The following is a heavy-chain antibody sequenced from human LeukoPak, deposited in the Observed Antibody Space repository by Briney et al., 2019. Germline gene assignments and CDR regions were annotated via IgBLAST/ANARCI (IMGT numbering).Heavy chain of an antibody. D-gene: IGHD3-16*02. Sequence: GGSLRLSCAASGFTFSHAWLSWVRQAPGKGLEWVGRIKSKTDGGTTDYAAPVKGRFTISRDDSKNTLYLQMNSLKTEDTAVYYCTTDRYGNAFDIWGQGSMVTVSS. V-gene: IGHV3-15*01. J-gene: IGHJ3*02. CDR3: TTDRYGNAFDI. CDR2: IKSKTDGGTT. CDR1: GFTFSHAW.